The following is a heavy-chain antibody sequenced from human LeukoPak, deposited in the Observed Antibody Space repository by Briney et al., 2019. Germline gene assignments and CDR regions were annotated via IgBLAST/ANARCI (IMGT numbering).Heavy chain of an antibody. CDR2: INPNSGGT. CDR1: GYTFTGYY. D-gene: IGHD1-26*01. Sequence: ASVKVSCKASGYTFTGYYMHWVRQAPGQGLEWMGWINPNSGGTNYAQKFQGRVTMTRDTSISTAYMELGRLRSDDTAVYYCARLGTYSGSYTDHWGQGTLVTVSS. CDR3: ARLGTYSGSYTDH. J-gene: IGHJ5*02. V-gene: IGHV1-2*02.